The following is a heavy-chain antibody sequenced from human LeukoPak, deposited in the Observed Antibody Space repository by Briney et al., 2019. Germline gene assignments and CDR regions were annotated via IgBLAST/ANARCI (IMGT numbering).Heavy chain of an antibody. CDR2: IYPGDSDT. CDR3: AIRYSGTYSDY. D-gene: IGHD1-26*01. V-gene: IGHV5-51*01. CDR1: GYSFTSYW. J-gene: IGHJ4*02. Sequence: GESLKISCKGSGYSFTSYWIAWVRQMPGKGLEYMGIIYPGDSDTSYSPSFQGQVTMSADTSISTAYLQWSSLKASDTAMYYCAIRYSGTYSDYWGQGTLVTVSS.